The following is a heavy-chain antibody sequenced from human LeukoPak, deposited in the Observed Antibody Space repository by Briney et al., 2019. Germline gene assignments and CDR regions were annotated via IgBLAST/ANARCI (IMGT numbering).Heavy chain of an antibody. D-gene: IGHD6-6*01. Sequence: PGRSLRLSRAASGFTFRNHGMHWVRQAPGKGLEWVAVIWYDGSNQYYADSVKGRFTISRDNSKNTLWLQMNSLRAEDTAVYYCARDIASSRCDYWGQGTPVTVSS. CDR3: ARDIASSRCDY. J-gene: IGHJ4*02. V-gene: IGHV3-33*01. CDR2: IWYDGSNQ. CDR1: GFTFRNHG.